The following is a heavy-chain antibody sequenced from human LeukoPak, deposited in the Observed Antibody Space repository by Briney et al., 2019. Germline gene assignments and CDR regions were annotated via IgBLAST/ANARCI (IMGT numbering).Heavy chain of an antibody. D-gene: IGHD3-22*01. Sequence: PGGSLRLSCAAAGFTLSNAWMSWVRQAQGKGREWVGRIKSKTDRGTTDYAAPVKGRFTISRDDSKNTLYLQMNSLKTEDTAVYYCTTTTSSGAWGQGTLVTVSS. J-gene: IGHJ4*02. CDR2: IKSKTDRGTT. V-gene: IGHV3-15*01. CDR1: GFTLSNAW. CDR3: TTTTSSGA.